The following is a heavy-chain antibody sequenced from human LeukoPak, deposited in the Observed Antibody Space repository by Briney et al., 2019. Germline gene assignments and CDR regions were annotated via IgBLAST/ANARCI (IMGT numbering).Heavy chain of an antibody. J-gene: IGHJ4*02. V-gene: IGHV3-30*02. CDR2: MKYDGSNT. D-gene: IGHD3-10*01. CDR1: GFTFNNAW. Sequence: GGSLRLSCVASGFTFNNAWMSWVRQAPGKGLEWVAFMKYDGSNTYYGDSVRGRFTISRDNSKNTLYLQMNSLRAEDTAVYYCAKYYGSDYWGQGTLVTVSS. CDR3: AKYYGSDY.